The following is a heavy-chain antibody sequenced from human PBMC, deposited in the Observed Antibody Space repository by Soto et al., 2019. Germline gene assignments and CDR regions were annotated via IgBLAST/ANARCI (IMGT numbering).Heavy chain of an antibody. CDR1: GGSISSSSYY. CDR3: ARPQVVTHYYYGMDV. V-gene: IGHV4-39*01. J-gene: IGHJ6*02. Sequence: SETLSLTCTVSGGSISSSSYYWGWIRQPPGKGLEWIGSIYYSGSTYYNPSLKSRVTISVDTSKNQFSLKLSSVTAADTAVYYCARPQVVTHYYYGMDVWGQGTTVTVSS. D-gene: IGHD2-21*02. CDR2: IYYSGST.